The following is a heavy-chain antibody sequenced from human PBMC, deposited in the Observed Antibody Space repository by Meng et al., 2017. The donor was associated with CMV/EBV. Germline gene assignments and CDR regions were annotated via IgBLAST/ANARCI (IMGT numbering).Heavy chain of an antibody. V-gene: IGHV1-69*05. Sequence: SVKVSCKASGGTFSSYAISWVRQAPGQGLEWMGGIIPIFGTANYAQKFQGRVTITTDESTSTAYMELSSLRSEDTAVYYCARRDLGVVTGAGGLYYGMDVWGQGTTVTVSS. D-gene: IGHD3-3*01. CDR3: ARRDLGVVTGAGGLYYGMDV. CDR1: GGTFSSYA. CDR2: IIPIFGTA. J-gene: IGHJ6*02.